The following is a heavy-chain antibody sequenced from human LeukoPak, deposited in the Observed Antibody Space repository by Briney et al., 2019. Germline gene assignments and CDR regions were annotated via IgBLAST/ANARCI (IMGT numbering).Heavy chain of an antibody. D-gene: IGHD3-22*01. J-gene: IGHJ4*02. CDR2: ISSSGSTI. CDR1: GFTFSSYE. V-gene: IGHV3-48*03. Sequence: PGGSLRLSCAASGFTFSSYEMNWVRQAPGKGLEWVSYISSSGSTIYYADSVKGRFTISRDNAKNSLYLQMNSLRAEDAAVYYCARDGVSYYYDSSGGYYFDYWGQGTLVTVFS. CDR3: ARDGVSYYYDSSGGYYFDY.